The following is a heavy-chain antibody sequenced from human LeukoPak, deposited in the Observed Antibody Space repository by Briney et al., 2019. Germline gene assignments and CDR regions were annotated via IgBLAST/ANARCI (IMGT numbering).Heavy chain of an antibody. J-gene: IGHJ5*02. Sequence: GGSLRLSCAASGFTVSSYNMNWVRQAPGKGLEWVSFISSSPTNIYYAASVKGRFTISRDNAKNSLYLQMNSLRAEDTAVYYCARDGYTRRWNHWGEGTLVSVSS. D-gene: IGHD5-12*01. CDR1: GFTVSSYN. CDR3: ARDGYTRRWNH. CDR2: ISSSPTNI. V-gene: IGHV3-21*04.